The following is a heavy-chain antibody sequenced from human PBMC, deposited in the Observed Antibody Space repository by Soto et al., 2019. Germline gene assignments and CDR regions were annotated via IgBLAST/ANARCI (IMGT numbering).Heavy chain of an antibody. D-gene: IGHD5-12*01. CDR1: GFTFSTYA. V-gene: IGHV3-64*04. Sequence: GGSLRLSCSASGFTFSTYAVHWVRQAPGKGLEYVSAINSNGGSTYYADSVKGRFTISRDNSKNTLYLQMNSLRAEDTAVYYCVKGGYHYFDYWGQGTLVTVSS. J-gene: IGHJ4*02. CDR2: INSNGGST. CDR3: VKGGYHYFDY.